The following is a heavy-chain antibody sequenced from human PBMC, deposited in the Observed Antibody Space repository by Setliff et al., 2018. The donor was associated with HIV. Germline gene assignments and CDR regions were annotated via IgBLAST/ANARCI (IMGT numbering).Heavy chain of an antibody. CDR2: IYHTGSS. V-gene: IGHV4-4*02. D-gene: IGHD6-13*01. J-gene: IGHJ4*02. CDR1: GGSISSSNW. Sequence: SETLSLTCAVSGGSISSSNWWSWVRQPPGKGLEWIGEIYHTGSSNYNPSLKSRVTISVDTSKNQFSLKLSSVTAADTSVYYCATYSSSWPDYWGQGTLVTVSS. CDR3: ATYSSSWPDY.